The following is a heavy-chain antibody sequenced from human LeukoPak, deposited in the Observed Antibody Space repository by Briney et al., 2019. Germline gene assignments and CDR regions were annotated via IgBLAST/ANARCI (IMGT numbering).Heavy chain of an antibody. CDR3: ARESPVAATGRSWFDS. CDR2: ITGSGGTT. Sequence: GGSLSLSCAASGFTFSSYAMSWVRQAPGKGLEWVSTITGSGGTTYYADSVKGRFTISRDNSKNTLYLQMNSLRAEDTALYYCARESPVAATGRSWFDSWGQGTLVTVSS. D-gene: IGHD6-13*01. J-gene: IGHJ5*01. V-gene: IGHV3-23*01. CDR1: GFTFSSYA.